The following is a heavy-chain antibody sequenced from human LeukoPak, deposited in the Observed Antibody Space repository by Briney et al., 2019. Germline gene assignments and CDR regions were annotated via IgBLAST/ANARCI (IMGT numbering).Heavy chain of an antibody. CDR2: IYPRDGST. Sequence: ASVKVSCKASGYTFTSNYIHWVRQAPGQGLEWMGMIYPRDGSTSYAQKFQDRVTFTRDTSASTAYMELSSLRSEDTAVYYCVSVDYGDYWGQGTLVTVSS. J-gene: IGHJ4*02. V-gene: IGHV1-46*01. D-gene: IGHD2-21*01. CDR1: GYTFTSNY. CDR3: VSVDYGDY.